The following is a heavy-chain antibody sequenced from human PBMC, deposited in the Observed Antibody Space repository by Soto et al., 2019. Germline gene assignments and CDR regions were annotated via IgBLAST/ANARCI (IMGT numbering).Heavy chain of an antibody. D-gene: IGHD4-17*01. V-gene: IGHV3-33*01. CDR1: GFTFNTYS. Sequence: GGSLRLSCEASGFTFNTYSMHWVRQPPGRGLEWLAAIWYDGTQKYYADSVKGRFIISRDNPKKTLYLEMNSLRAEDTAVYYCARAGGTTVTGLWHFDSWGQGTLLTVSS. J-gene: IGHJ4*02. CDR2: IWYDGTQK. CDR3: ARAGGTTVTGLWHFDS.